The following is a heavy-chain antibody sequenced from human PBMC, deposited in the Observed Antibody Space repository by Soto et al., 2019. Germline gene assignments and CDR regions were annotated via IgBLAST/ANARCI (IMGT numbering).Heavy chain of an antibody. D-gene: IGHD5-12*01. Sequence: TETLSLTCSVSDGSMNSYYWSWIRQPAGKGLEWIGRISGSGSTNYNPSLKSRVTMSVDTSKGQFSLNLRSVTAADTAVYYCASSGYSGYFAWGQGTLVTVSS. V-gene: IGHV4-4*07. CDR1: DGSMNSYY. CDR2: ISGSGST. J-gene: IGHJ5*02. CDR3: ASSGYSGYFA.